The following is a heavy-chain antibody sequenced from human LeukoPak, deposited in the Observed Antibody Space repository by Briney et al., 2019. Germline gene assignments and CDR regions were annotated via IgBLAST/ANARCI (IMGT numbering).Heavy chain of an antibody. CDR1: GGSISSYY. CDR2: IHYSGST. Sequence: KSSETLSLTCTVSGGSISSYYWSWIRQPPGKGLEWIGYIHYSGSTDYNPSLKRRVTISIDTSKTQFSLILSSVTAAETAVYYCARGARGYSYGPYDYWGQGTLVTVSS. D-gene: IGHD5-18*01. V-gene: IGHV4-59*01. CDR3: ARGARGYSYGPYDY. J-gene: IGHJ4*02.